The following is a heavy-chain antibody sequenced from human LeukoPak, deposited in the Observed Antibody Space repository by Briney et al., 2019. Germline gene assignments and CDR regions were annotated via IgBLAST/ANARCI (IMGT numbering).Heavy chain of an antibody. D-gene: IGHD1-26*01. Sequence: GGSLILSCASSGFTFDDYGMSWVRQAPGKGLECVSGFKRNGSSTGYADSVKGRFTISRDKAKNSLYLQMNSLRAEDTALYYCAKGVVGARPFRSFDNWGQGTLVTVSS. CDR1: GFTFDDYG. V-gene: IGHV3-20*04. CDR2: FKRNGSST. CDR3: AKGVVGARPFRSFDN. J-gene: IGHJ4*02.